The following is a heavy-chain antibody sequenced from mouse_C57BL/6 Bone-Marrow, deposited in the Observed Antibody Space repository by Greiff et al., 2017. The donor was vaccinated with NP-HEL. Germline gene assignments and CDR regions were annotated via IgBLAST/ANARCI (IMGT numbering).Heavy chain of an antibody. CDR2: ISSGGDYI. Sequence: VESGEGLVKPGGSLKLSCAASGFTFSSYAMSWVRQTPEKRLEWVAYISSGGDYIYYADTVKGRFTISRDNARNTLYLQMSSLKSEDTAMYYCTREAGSHWYFDVWGTGTTVTVSS. CDR1: GFTFSSYA. V-gene: IGHV5-9-1*02. CDR3: TREAGSHWYFDV. J-gene: IGHJ1*03. D-gene: IGHD1-1*01.